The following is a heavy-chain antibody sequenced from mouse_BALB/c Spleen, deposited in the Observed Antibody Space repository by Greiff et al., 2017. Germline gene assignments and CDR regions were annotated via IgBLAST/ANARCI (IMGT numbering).Heavy chain of an antibody. V-gene: IGHV5-6-5*01. J-gene: IGHJ2*01. CDR3: ARDWSYFDY. D-gene: IGHD4-1*01. CDR2: ISSGGST. CDR1: GFTFSSYA. Sequence: EVQRVESGGGLVKPGGSLKLSCAASGFTFSSYAMSWVRQTPEKRLEWVASISSGGSTYYPDSVKGRFTISRDNARNILYLQMSSLRSEDTAMYYCARDWSYFDYWGQGTTLTVSS.